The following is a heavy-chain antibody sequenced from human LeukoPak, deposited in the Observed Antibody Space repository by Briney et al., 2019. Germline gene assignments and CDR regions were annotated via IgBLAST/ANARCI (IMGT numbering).Heavy chain of an antibody. CDR1: GGSISSYY. Sequence: SETLSLTCTVSGGSISSYYWSWIRQPPGKGPEWIGYIYYSGSTNYNPSLKSRVTISVDTSKNQFSLKLSSVTAADTAVYYCARDGNWYYYDSSGNSHRRGAFDVWGQGTMVTVSS. V-gene: IGHV4-59*01. CDR3: ARDGNWYYYDSSGNSHRRGAFDV. CDR2: IYYSGST. J-gene: IGHJ3*01. D-gene: IGHD3-22*01.